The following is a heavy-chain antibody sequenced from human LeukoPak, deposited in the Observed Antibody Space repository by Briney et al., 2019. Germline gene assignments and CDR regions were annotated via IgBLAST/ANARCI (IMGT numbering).Heavy chain of an antibody. Sequence: SETLSLTCTVSGGSISSSNYYWGWIRQPPGKGLEWIGSIYYSGSTYYNPSLKSRVTISVDTSKRQFSLKLNSVTAADTAVYYCARRGWDYGDPLRDWGQGTLVTVSS. CDR2: IYYSGST. J-gene: IGHJ4*02. CDR3: ARRGWDYGDPLRD. V-gene: IGHV4-39*01. CDR1: GGSISSSNYY. D-gene: IGHD4-17*01.